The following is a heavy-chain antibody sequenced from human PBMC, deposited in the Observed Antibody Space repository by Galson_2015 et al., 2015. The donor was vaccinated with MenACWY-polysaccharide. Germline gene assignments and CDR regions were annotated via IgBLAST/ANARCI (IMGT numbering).Heavy chain of an antibody. CDR2: IKHAGSET. J-gene: IGHJ4*02. V-gene: IGHV3-7*01. D-gene: IGHD2-8*02. CDR3: VRDWWCGRAACYYFDF. Sequence: SLRLSCAGSGFALSGYWVSWIRQSPGEGLERVANIKHAGSETYYLDSVKGRFVVSRDNARNSLYLQMSSLRAEDTAVYYCVRDWWCGRAACYYFDFWGQGTLVTVSS. CDR1: GFALSGYW.